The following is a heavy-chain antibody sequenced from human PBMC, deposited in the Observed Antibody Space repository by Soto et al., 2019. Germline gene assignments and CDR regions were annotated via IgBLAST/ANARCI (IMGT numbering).Heavy chain of an antibody. D-gene: IGHD1-26*01. CDR2: ISYDGSNK. Sequence: QVQLVESGGGVVQPGRSLRLSCAASGFTFSSYGMQWVRQAPGKGLEWVAVISYDGSNKYYADSVKGRFTISRDNSKNTLYLQMNSLRDEDTAVYYCAKDLGRELRDYWGQGTLVTVSS. CDR1: GFTFSSYG. V-gene: IGHV3-30*18. J-gene: IGHJ4*02. CDR3: AKDLGRELRDY.